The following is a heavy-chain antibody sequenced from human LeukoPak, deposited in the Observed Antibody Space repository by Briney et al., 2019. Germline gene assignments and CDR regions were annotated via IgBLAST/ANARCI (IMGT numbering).Heavy chain of an antibody. Sequence: GGSLSLSCAASGFTFSNYGMHWVRQAPDKGLEWVAVIWYDGSNKYYADSVKGRFTISRDNSKNTVYLHMNSLKAEGTAMYFCSANFGIWGQGILVTVSS. D-gene: IGHD6-25*01. J-gene: IGHJ4*02. CDR2: IWYDGSNK. CDR3: SANFGI. CDR1: GFTFSNYG. V-gene: IGHV3-33*01.